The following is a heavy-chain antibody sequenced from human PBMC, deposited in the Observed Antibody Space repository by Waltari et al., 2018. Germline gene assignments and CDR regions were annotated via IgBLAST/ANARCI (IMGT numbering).Heavy chain of an antibody. D-gene: IGHD5-18*01. CDR2: INPNSGGT. Sequence: QVQLVQSGAEVKKPGASVKVSCKASGYTFTGYYMHWVRQAPGQGLEWMGRINPNSGGTNYAQKFQGRVTMTRDTSISTAYMELSRLRSDDTAVYYCARLSYGLNYYYYYYMDVWGKGTTVTVSS. CDR1: GYTFTGYY. J-gene: IGHJ6*03. CDR3: ARLSYGLNYYYYYYMDV. V-gene: IGHV1-2*06.